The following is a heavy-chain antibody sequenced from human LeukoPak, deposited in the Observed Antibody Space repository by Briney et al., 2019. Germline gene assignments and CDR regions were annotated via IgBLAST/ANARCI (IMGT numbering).Heavy chain of an antibody. Sequence: SETLSLTCTVSGGSFSNYYWSWIRQPARKGLEWIGRIYTSGSTNYNPSVKSRVTMSVDTSNNQFSLKLTSVTAADTAVYYCARRPPQYYGMDVWGQGTTVTVSS. CDR1: GGSFSNYY. CDR3: ARRPPQYYGMDV. CDR2: IYTSGST. J-gene: IGHJ6*02. D-gene: IGHD1-14*01. V-gene: IGHV4-4*07.